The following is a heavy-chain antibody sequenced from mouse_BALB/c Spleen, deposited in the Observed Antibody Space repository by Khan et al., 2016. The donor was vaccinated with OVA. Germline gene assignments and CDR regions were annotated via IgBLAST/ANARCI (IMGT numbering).Heavy chain of an antibody. J-gene: IGHJ4*01. CDR3: EREGLRGVALDY. V-gene: IGHV1S56*01. Sequence: QVQLKQSGPELVKPGALVKISCKASGYTFTAYDINWVKQRPGQGLEWIGWIYPGDGSTQYNENFEGKATLTADQSSNTAYMQPSRLTSENSAGYVCEREGLRGVALDYWGQGTSVSVSS. CDR1: GYTFTAYD. CDR2: IYPGDGST. D-gene: IGHD2-4*01.